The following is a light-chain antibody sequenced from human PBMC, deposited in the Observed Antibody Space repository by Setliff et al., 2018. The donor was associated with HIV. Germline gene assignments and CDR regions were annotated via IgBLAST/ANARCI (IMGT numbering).Light chain of an antibody. Sequence: SALTQPASVSGSPGQSVTISCTGASSDVGRYDFVSWYQQHPGKAPKLMIYDVDNRPAGVSNRFSGSKSGNTASLAISGLQAEDEADYYCSSYTSSSTLVFGGGTKGTVL. J-gene: IGLJ3*02. CDR2: DVD. V-gene: IGLV2-14*03. CDR3: SSYTSSSTLV. CDR1: SSDVGRYDF.